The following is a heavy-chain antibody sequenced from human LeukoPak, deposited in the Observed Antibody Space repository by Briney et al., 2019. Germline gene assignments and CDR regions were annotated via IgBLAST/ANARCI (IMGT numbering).Heavy chain of an antibody. CDR3: ARALAAAAGPRD. CDR2: INPNSGGT. V-gene: IGHV1-2*06. Sequence: ASVKVSCKASGYTFTGYYMHWARQAPGQGLEWMGRINPNSGGTNYAQKFQGRVTMTRDTSISTAYMELSRLRSDDTAVYYCARALAAAAGPRDWGQGTLVTVSS. J-gene: IGHJ4*02. CDR1: GYTFTGYY. D-gene: IGHD6-13*01.